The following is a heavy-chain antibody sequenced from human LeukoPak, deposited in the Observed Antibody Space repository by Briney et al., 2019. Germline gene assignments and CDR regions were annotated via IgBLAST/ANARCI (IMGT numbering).Heavy chain of an antibody. Sequence: SETLSLTCTVSGASISRHYWSWIRQPPEKGLEWIGYVYHDGTTNYNPSLKSRVAISIDTSRNQLSLKLSSMTAADTAVYYCARGSTRADDYWGQGILVTVSS. CDR3: ARGSTRADDY. J-gene: IGHJ4*02. CDR1: GASISRHY. CDR2: VYHDGTT. V-gene: IGHV4-59*11. D-gene: IGHD2/OR15-2a*01.